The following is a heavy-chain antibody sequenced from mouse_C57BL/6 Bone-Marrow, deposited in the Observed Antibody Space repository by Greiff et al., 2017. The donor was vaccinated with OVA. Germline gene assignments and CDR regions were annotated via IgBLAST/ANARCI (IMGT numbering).Heavy chain of an antibody. V-gene: IGHV1-69*01. CDR2: IDPSDSYT. J-gene: IGHJ2*01. Sequence: QVQLQQPGAELVMPGASVKLSCKASGYTFTSYWMHWVKRRPGQGLEWIGEIDPSDSYTNYNQKFKGKSTLTVDKSSSTAYMQLSSLTSEDSAVYYCARSITTVVATNFDYWGQGTTLTVSS. D-gene: IGHD1-1*01. CDR3: ARSITTVVATNFDY. CDR1: GYTFTSYW.